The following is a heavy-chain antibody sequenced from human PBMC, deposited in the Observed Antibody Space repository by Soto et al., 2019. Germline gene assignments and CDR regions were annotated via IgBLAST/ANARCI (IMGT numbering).Heavy chain of an antibody. CDR1: GFTFSDYD. D-gene: IGHD3-16*01. V-gene: IGHV3-13*04. CDR3: ARELGMTGYWYFDV. CDR2: ISVRGNT. Sequence: EVQLVESGGGLVQPGGSLRLSCTASGFTFSDYDMHWVRQSTGKGLEWVSSISVRGNTYYSNSVKGRFTVSRENAKNSLYLQMNSLTAGDTAVYYCARELGMTGYWYFDVWGRGTLVSVSS. J-gene: IGHJ2*01.